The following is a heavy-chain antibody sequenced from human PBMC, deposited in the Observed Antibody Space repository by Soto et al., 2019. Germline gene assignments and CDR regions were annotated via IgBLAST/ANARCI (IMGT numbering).Heavy chain of an antibody. CDR2: ISGSGGST. CDR3: AKWDYYDFWSGYYHLFDY. J-gene: IGHJ4*02. Sequence: PGGSLRLSCAASGFTFSSYAMSWVRQAPGKGLEWVSAISGSGGSTYYADSVKGRFTISRDNSKNTLYLQMNSLRAEDTAVYYCAKWDYYDFWSGYYHLFDYWGQGTLVTVSS. V-gene: IGHV3-23*01. CDR1: GFTFSSYA. D-gene: IGHD3-3*01.